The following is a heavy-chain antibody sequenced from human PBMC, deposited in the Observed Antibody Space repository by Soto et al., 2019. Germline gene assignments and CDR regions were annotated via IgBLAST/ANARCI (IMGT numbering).Heavy chain of an antibody. CDR3: ARGHEVGGTSAAFDV. V-gene: IGHV1-69*12. J-gene: IGHJ3*01. D-gene: IGHD2-15*01. CDR1: GGSFRREA. Sequence: QVQLVQSGAEVKKPGSSVKVAGKASGGSFRREAINWVRQAPGQGPEWMGGILPFCGTADYAQKFQGRVTLTAEVSTTTVYMELSSLSVEETAVYYCARGHEVGGTSAAFDVWGQGTMVIVSS. CDR2: ILPFCGTA.